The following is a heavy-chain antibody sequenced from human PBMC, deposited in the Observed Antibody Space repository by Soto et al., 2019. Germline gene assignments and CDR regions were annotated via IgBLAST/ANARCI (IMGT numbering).Heavy chain of an antibody. D-gene: IGHD6-13*01. CDR2: ISYDGSNK. CDR1: GFTFSRYG. CDR3: AKDPSYSSSWYPNYNWFDP. V-gene: IGHV3-30*18. J-gene: IGHJ5*02. Sequence: GGSLRLSCAASGFTFSRYGMHWVRQAPGKGLEWVAVISYDGSNKDYADSVKGRFTISKDKSKNKLHLQMNSLRAEDTAVYYCAKDPSYSSSWYPNYNWFDPWGQGTLVTVSS.